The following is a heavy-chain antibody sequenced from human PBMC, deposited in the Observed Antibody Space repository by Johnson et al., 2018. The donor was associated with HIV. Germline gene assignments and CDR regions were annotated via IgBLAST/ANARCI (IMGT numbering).Heavy chain of an antibody. CDR1: GFTFSDYY. J-gene: IGHJ3*02. Sequence: QVQLVESGGGLVQPGGSLRLSCAASGFTFSDYYMSWIRQAPGKGLEWVSYISSSGSTIYYADSVKGRFTISRDNAKNPLYLQMNSLRAEDTAVYYCARERNYGTHAAFESWGQGTMVNVSS. CDR2: ISSSGSTI. D-gene: IGHD1-7*01. V-gene: IGHV3-11*04. CDR3: ARERNYGTHAAFES.